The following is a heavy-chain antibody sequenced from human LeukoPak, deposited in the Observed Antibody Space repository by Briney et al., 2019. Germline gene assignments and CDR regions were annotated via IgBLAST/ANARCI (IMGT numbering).Heavy chain of an antibody. J-gene: IGHJ4*02. CDR1: GYSFTSYW. CDR2: IYPADSDT. D-gene: IGHD3-10*01. V-gene: IGHV5-51*03. CDR3: ARREGYYYGSRSYSKY. Sequence: PGESLKISCKGSGYSFTSYWIGWVRQMPGKGLEWMGIIYPADSDTRYSPSLQGQVTISADKSISTAYLQWSSLKASDTAMYYCARREGYYYGSRSYSKYWGQGTLVTVSS.